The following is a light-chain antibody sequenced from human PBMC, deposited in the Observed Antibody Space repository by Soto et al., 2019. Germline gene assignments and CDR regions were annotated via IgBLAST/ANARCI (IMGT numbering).Light chain of an antibody. J-gene: IGLJ1*01. CDR3: SSYTSSSTLYV. CDR2: DVS. CDR1: SSDVGGYNY. Sequence: QSALTQPASVSGSPGQSITISCTGTSSDVGGYNYVSWYQQHPGKAPKLMIYDVSNRPSGGSNRSSGSKSGNTASLTISGLQAEDEADYYCSSYTSSSTLYVFGTGTKLTVL. V-gene: IGLV2-14*01.